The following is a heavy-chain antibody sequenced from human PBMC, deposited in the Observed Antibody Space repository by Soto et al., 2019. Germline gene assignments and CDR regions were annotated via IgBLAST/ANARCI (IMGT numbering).Heavy chain of an antibody. D-gene: IGHD3-10*01. J-gene: IGHJ4*02. CDR1: GFTFSSYA. V-gene: IGHV3-23*01. CDR2: ISGNGFDT. Sequence: EVQLLESGGGLVQPGGSLRLSCAASGFTFSSYAMSWVRQAPGKGLEWVATISGNGFDTYYADSVKGRFTISRDNSKSTLYLQMNSLRAEDTAEYYCAKDDHSGSYSDSWGQGTLVTVSS. CDR3: AKDDHSGSYSDS.